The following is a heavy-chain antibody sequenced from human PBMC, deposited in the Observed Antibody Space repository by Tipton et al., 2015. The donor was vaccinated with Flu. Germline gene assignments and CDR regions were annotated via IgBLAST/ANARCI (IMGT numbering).Heavy chain of an antibody. V-gene: IGHV4-39*01. Sequence: TLSLTCTVSGGSISSSSSYWGWIRQPPGKGLEWIGTTYYSGNTYYNSSLKSRITISVDTSQNQFSLQLTSVTAADTAVYYCARVSDFLTGYPSYFDSWGQGTLVTVSS. CDR3: ARVSDFLTGYPSYFDS. CDR1: GGSISSSSSY. J-gene: IGHJ4*02. CDR2: TYYSGNT. D-gene: IGHD3-9*01.